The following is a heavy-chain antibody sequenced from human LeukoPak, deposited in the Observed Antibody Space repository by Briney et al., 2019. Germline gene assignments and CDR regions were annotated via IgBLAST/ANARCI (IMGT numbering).Heavy chain of an antibody. D-gene: IGHD5-12*01. CDR1: GFTFSSYS. CDR3: VNLGYSD. V-gene: IGHV3-7*01. J-gene: IGHJ4*02. CDR2: IKNDGSDK. Sequence: QPGGSLRLSCAASGFTFSSYSMNWVRQAPGKGLEWVATIKNDGSDKYYVDSVKGRFTLSRDNAKNLVYLQMNSLRVEDTAVYYCVNLGYSDGGQGTLVTVSS.